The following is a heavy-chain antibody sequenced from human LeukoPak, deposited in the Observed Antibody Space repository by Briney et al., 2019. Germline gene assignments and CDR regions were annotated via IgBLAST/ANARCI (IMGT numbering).Heavy chain of an antibody. J-gene: IGHJ4*02. D-gene: IGHD3-22*01. CDR1: GFTFSDYS. V-gene: IGHV3-21*01. CDR2: INPTSTSI. CDR3: VRLRRNSDRSGYYYFYNY. Sequence: EGSLRLTCAASGFTFSDYSINWVRQGPAPGLAWVSFINPTSTSIYYADAVKGRFTISRDNAKSSLYLQMNSLRAEDTARYYCVRLRRNSDRSGYYYFYNYWGQGIQVTVSS.